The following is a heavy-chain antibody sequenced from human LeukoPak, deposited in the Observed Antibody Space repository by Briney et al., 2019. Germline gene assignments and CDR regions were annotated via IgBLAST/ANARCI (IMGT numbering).Heavy chain of an antibody. CDR1: GFSFSNYW. Sequence: GGYLRLSCAASGFSFSNYWMSWVRQAPGKGLEWVANIKQDGSEKYYVDSVKGRFTISRDNAKNSLYLQMDSRRADDTAVYYCARALGRLQPYYYHYGLDVWGQGTTVTVSS. J-gene: IGHJ6*02. CDR2: IKQDGSEK. V-gene: IGHV3-7*01. CDR3: ARALGRLQPYYYHYGLDV. D-gene: IGHD5-24*01.